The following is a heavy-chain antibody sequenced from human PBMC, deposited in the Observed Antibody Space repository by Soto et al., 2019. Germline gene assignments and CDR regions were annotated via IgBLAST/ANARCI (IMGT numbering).Heavy chain of an antibody. J-gene: IGHJ6*02. D-gene: IGHD3-10*01. CDR2: IYWDDDK. V-gene: IGHV2-5*02. CDR1: GFSLSTSGVG. Sequence: QITLKESGPTLVKPTQTLTLTCTFSGFSLSTSGVGVGWIRQPPGKALEWLALIYWDDDKRYSPSLKSRLTITTDTSKNQVVLTMTNMDPVDTATYYCAHSVGSPYYSYGMDVWGQGTTVTVSS. CDR3: AHSVGSPYYSYGMDV.